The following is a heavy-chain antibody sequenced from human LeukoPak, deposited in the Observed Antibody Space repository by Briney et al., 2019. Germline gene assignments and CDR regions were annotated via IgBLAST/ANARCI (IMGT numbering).Heavy chain of an antibody. CDR3: ARDHQLLPFDY. D-gene: IGHD2-2*01. CDR1: GGSISSGGYY. CDR2: IYYSGST. V-gene: IGHV4-31*03. J-gene: IGHJ4*02. Sequence: SETLSLTCTVSGGSISSGGYYWSWIRQHPGKGLEWIGYIYYSGSTYYNPSLKSRVTIPVDTSKNQFSLKLSSVTAADTAVYYCARDHQLLPFDYWGQGTLVTVSS.